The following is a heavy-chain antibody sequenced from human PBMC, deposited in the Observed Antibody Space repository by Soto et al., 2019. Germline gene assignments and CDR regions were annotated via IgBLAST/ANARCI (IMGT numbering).Heavy chain of an antibody. J-gene: IGHJ5*02. Sequence: QVQLVESGGGVVQPGRSLRLSCAASGFIFSSYGMHWVRQAPGKGLEWVAVIWYDGSYTYYADPVKGRFTISRDNSKNTLFLQMNSLRDEDTAVYYCASSAAWGRGTLVTVSS. V-gene: IGHV3-33*01. D-gene: IGHD6-19*01. CDR2: IWYDGSYT. CDR1: GFIFSSYG. CDR3: ASSAA.